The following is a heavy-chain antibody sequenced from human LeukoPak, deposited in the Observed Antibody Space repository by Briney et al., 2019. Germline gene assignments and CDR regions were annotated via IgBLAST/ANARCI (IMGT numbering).Heavy chain of an antibody. Sequence: GESLKISCKGSGYSFTSYWIGWVRQMPGKGLEWMGIIYPGDSDTRYSPYFQGQVTISSDKSISTAYLQWSSLKASDTAMYYCARRRYCGGDCYXRAFDXWGQGTMVTVX. V-gene: IGHV5-51*01. CDR2: IYPGDSDT. CDR3: ARRRYCGGDCYXRAFDX. J-gene: IGHJ3*01. D-gene: IGHD2-21*02. CDR1: GYSFTSYW.